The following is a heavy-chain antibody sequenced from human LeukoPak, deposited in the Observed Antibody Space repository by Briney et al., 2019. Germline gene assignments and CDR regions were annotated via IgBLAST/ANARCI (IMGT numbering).Heavy chain of an antibody. V-gene: IGHV4-61*02. J-gene: IGHJ6*03. D-gene: IGHD3-10*01. Sequence: SETLSLTCTVSGGSISSGSYYWSWIRQPAGKGLEWIGRIYTSGSTNYNPSLKSRVTISVDTSKNQFSLKLSSVTAADTAVYYCASERGSGSYYNAKIDYYYYYMDVWGKGTTVTVSS. CDR3: ASERGSGSYYNAKIDYYYYYMDV. CDR1: GGSISSGSYY. CDR2: IYTSGST.